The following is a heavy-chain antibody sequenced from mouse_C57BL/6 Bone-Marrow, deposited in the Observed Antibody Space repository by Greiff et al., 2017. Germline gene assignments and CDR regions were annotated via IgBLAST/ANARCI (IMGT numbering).Heavy chain of an antibody. CDR3: AREGRGYYFDY. CDR2: ISNGGGST. J-gene: IGHJ2*01. V-gene: IGHV5-12*01. CDR1: GFPFSDYY. Sequence: EVKLVESGGGLVQPGGSLKLSCAASGFPFSDYYMSWVRQTPEKRLEWVAYISNGGGSTDYPDTVQGLFTLSRDNAKNTLSLQMSRLKSADTAMYYCAREGRGYYFDYWGQGTTLTVSS.